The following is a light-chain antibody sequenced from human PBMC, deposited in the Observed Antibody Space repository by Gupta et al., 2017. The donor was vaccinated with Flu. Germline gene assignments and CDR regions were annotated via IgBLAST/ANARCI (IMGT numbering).Light chain of an antibody. V-gene: IGLV1-40*01. Sequence: QSVLTQPPSVSGAPGQMVTTACTGSNASVEARYYVHGYQQLPDTAPKLLLFGNTIRPSGVPDRFSGSKSDTAASLSITGLQPQDEADYYCQSYYCSLSVFVFGGGTKLTVL. CDR3: QSYYCSLSVFV. CDR2: GNT. J-gene: IGLJ2*01. CDR1: NASVEARYY.